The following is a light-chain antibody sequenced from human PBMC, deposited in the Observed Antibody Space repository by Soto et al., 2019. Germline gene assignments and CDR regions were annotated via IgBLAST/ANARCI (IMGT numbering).Light chain of an antibody. CDR2: WAS. V-gene: IGKV4-1*01. J-gene: IGKJ4*01. CDR1: QSVLYSSNNKNY. Sequence: DIVMTQSPDSLAVSLGERATINCKSSQSVLYSSNNKNYLTWYQQKPGQPPKLLIYWASTRESGVPDRFSGGVSLTDFTLTISSLQAEDVAVYYCQQYSSTPLTFGVGTKVEIK. CDR3: QQYSSTPLT.